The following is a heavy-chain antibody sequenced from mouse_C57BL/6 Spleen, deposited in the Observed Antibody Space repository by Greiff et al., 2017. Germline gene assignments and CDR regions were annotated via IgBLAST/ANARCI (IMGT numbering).Heavy chain of an antibody. J-gene: IGHJ3*01. D-gene: IGHD2-3*01. V-gene: IGHV5-4*03. CDR1: GFTFSSYA. Sequence: EVKLVESGGGLVKPGGSLKLSCAASGFTFSSYAMSWVRQTPEKRLEWVATISDGGSYTYYPDNVKGRFTISRDNAKNNLYLQMSHLTSEDTAMYYCARGEDGYYVWFAYWGQGTLVTVSA. CDR2: ISDGGSYT. CDR3: ARGEDGYYVWFAY.